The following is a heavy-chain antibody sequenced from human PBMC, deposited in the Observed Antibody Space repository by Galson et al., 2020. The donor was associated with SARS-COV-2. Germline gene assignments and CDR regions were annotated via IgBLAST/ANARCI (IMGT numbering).Heavy chain of an antibody. CDR3: ARVGGYSSSWYGEYYFDY. Sequence: SVKVSCKASGGTFSSYAISWVRQAPGQGLEWMGGIIPIFGTANYAQKFQGRVTITADESTSTAYMELSSLRSEDTAVYYCARVGGYSSSWYGEYYFDYWGQGTLVTVSS. V-gene: IGHV1-69*13. CDR2: IIPIFGTA. D-gene: IGHD6-13*01. CDR1: GGTFSSYA. J-gene: IGHJ4*02.